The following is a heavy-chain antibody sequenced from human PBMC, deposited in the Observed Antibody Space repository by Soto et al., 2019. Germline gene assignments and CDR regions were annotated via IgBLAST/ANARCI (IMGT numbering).Heavy chain of an antibody. V-gene: IGHV3-66*01. J-gene: IGHJ4*02. CDR3: ARNRPETKYGY. CDR2: IYSVGST. Sequence: EVQLVESGGGLVQPGASLRLSCAASGVTVSNNYMSWVRQAPGKGLEWVSVIYSVGSTSYADSVKGRFTISRDNSKNMVYLRMNSLRAEDTAVYYCARNRPETKYGYWGQGTLVNVSS. D-gene: IGHD4-17*01. CDR1: GVTVSNNY.